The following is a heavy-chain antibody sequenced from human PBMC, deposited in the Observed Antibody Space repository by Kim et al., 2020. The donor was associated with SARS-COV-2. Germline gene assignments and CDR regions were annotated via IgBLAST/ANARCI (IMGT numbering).Heavy chain of an antibody. CDR1: GFTFSSYA. V-gene: IGHV3-23*01. J-gene: IGHJ4*02. CDR3: AKDPIVVVVAEEEGFDY. CDR2: ISGSGGST. Sequence: GGSLRLSCAASGFTFSSYAMSWVRQAPGKGLEWVSAISGSGGSTYYADSVKGRFTISRDNSKNTLYLQMNSLRAEDTAVYYCAKDPIVVVVAEEEGFDYWGQGTLVTVSS. D-gene: IGHD2-15*01.